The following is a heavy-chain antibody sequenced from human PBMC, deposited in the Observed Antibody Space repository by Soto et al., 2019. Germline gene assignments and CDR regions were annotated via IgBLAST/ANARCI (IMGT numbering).Heavy chain of an antibody. J-gene: IGHJ4*02. Sequence: EVQLLESGGGLVQPWGSLRLSCAASGFTFSSYAMSWVRQAPGKGLEWVSAISGSGGSTYYADSVKGRFTISRDNSRNTLYLQMNSLRAEDTAVYYCARPERELPLQVPLDYWGQGTLVTVSS. D-gene: IGHD1-26*01. CDR1: GFTFSSYA. V-gene: IGHV3-23*01. CDR2: ISGSGGST. CDR3: ARPERELPLQVPLDY.